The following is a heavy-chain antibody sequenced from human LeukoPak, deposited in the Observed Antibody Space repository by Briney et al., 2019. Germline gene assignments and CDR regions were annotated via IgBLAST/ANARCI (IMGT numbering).Heavy chain of an antibody. D-gene: IGHD4-23*01. V-gene: IGHV3-48*02. CDR2: ISSSSSTI. CDR1: GFTFSSYI. CDR3: VRDRAGGNSVWFDP. J-gene: IGHJ5*02. Sequence: GGSLRLSCAASGFTFSSYIMNWVRQAPGKGLEWVSYISSSSSTIYYADSVKGRFTISRDNAKNSLYLQMNSLRDEDTAVYYCVRDRAGGNSVWFDPWGQGTLVTVSS.